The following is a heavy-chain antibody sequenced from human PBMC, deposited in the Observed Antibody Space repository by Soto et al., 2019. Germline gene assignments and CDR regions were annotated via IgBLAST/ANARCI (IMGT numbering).Heavy chain of an antibody. CDR3: AAALNGYSSSWLDY. Sequence: PSETLSLTCTVSGGSISSYYLSWIRQPPGKGLEWIGYIYYSGSTNYNPSLKSRVTISVDTSKNQFSLKLSSVTAADTAVYYCAAALNGYSSSWLDYWGQGTLVTVSS. J-gene: IGHJ4*02. V-gene: IGHV4-59*01. CDR1: GGSISSYY. CDR2: IYYSGST. D-gene: IGHD6-13*01.